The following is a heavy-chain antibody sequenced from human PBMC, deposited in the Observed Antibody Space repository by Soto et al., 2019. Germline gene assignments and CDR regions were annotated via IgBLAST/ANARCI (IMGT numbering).Heavy chain of an antibody. Sequence: PGESLKISCKASGYSLTSYWIGWVCQRPGKGLEWMGIVYPGDSDTRYSPSFRGQVTISVDKSISTAYLQWSSLKASDTAMYYCARRKSDCTNGVCYGMDVWGKGNTVTV. D-gene: IGHD2-8*01. CDR3: ARRKSDCTNGVCYGMDV. J-gene: IGHJ6*04. CDR1: GYSLTSYW. CDR2: VYPGDSDT. V-gene: IGHV5-51*01.